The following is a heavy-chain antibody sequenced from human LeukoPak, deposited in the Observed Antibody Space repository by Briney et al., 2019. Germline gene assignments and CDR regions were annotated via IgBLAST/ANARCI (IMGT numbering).Heavy chain of an antibody. Sequence: GGSLRLSCAASGFTFSRYTMNWVRRAPGKGLEWISDISSSSTTVHYADSVKGRFTISRDNAKNSLYLQMNNLRAEDTAVYYCAREDTMVRGVILSWGQGTLVTVSS. J-gene: IGHJ4*02. CDR3: AREDTMVRGVILS. CDR1: GFTFSRYT. V-gene: IGHV3-48*01. CDR2: ISSSSTTV. D-gene: IGHD3-10*01.